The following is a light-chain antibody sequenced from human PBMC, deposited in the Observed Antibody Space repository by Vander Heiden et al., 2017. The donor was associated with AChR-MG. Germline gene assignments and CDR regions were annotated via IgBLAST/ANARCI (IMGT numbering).Light chain of an antibody. V-gene: IGLV1-40*01. CDR1: TPNIGGVSD. CDR2: DNH. J-gene: IGLJ1*01. Sequence: QSVLTQPPSLSGAAGQRVTISGTGSTPNIGGVSDLHWYQQLPGRAPTLLMQDNHIRPSGVPAQFSCSKSGTSASLTITGLQAEDEAAYHCLSYDSSRGGFYVFGSGTRVTVL. CDR3: LSYDSSRGGFYV.